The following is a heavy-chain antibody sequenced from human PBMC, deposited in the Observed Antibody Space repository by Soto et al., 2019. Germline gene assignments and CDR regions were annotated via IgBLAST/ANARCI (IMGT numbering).Heavy chain of an antibody. D-gene: IGHD4-17*01. CDR3: AAPYGDYVGFLE. J-gene: IGHJ4*02. V-gene: IGHV1-58*01. Sequence: QMQLVQSGPEVKKPGTSVKVSCKASGFTFTSSAVQWVRQARGQRLEWIGWIVVGSGNTNYAQKFQERVTITRDMSTSTAYMELSSLRSEDTAVYYCAAPYGDYVGFLEWGQGTLVTVSS. CDR1: GFTFTSSA. CDR2: IVVGSGNT.